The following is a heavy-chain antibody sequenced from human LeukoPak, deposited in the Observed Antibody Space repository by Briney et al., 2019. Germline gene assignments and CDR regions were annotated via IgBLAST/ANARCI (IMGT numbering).Heavy chain of an antibody. CDR2: INPNSGGT. CDR3: ARVASYYDSSGYSD. D-gene: IGHD3-22*01. CDR1: GYTFTGYY. J-gene: IGHJ4*02. V-gene: IGHV1-2*02. Sequence: ASVKVSCKASGYTFTGYYMHWVRQAPGQGLEWMGWINPNSGGTNYAQKFQGRVTMTRDTSISTAYMELSRLRSDDTAVYYRARVASYYDSSGYSDWGQGTLVTVSS.